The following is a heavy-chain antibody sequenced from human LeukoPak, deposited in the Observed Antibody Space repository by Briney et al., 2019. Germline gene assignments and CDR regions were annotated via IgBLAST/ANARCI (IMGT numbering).Heavy chain of an antibody. CDR2: ISSSSSYI. CDR3: SGSGIVDF. V-gene: IGHV3-21*01. D-gene: IGHD3-10*01. CDR1: GFTFSSYS. Sequence: PGGSLRLSCAASGFTFSSYSMNWVRQAPGEGLEWVSSISSSSSYIYYADSVKGRFTISRDNAKNSLYLQMNSLRAEDTAVYYCSGSGIVDFWGQGTLVTVSS. J-gene: IGHJ4*02.